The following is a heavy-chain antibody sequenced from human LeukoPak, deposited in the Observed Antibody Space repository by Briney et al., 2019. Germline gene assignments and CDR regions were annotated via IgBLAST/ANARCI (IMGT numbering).Heavy chain of an antibody. Sequence: SGTLSLTCAVSGGSISSSNWWSWVRQPPGKGLEWIGEIYHSGSTNYNPSLKSRVTISVDKSKNQFSLKLSSVTAADTAVYYCAREVFWSGYRRGMDVWGQGTTVTVSS. CDR3: AREVFWSGYRRGMDV. D-gene: IGHD3-3*01. V-gene: IGHV4-4*02. CDR2: IYHSGST. J-gene: IGHJ6*02. CDR1: GGSISSSNW.